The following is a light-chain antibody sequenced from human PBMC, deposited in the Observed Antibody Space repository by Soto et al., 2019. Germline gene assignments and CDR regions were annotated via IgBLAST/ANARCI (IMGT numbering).Light chain of an antibody. V-gene: IGLV1-47*01. CDR2: RND. Sequence: QSVLTQPPSVSGTPGQRVTISCSGTTSNIGNNYVYWYQHLPGTAPKLLIHRNDQRPSGVPDRFSGSKSGTSASLAISGLRSEDDADYYCAAWDGDLSGVVFGGGTKLTVL. CDR1: TSNIGNNY. CDR3: AAWDGDLSGVV. J-gene: IGLJ2*01.